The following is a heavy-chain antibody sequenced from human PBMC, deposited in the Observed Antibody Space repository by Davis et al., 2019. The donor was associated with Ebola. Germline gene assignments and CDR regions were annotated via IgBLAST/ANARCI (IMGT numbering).Heavy chain of an antibody. D-gene: IGHD1-26*01. CDR1: GFTFSSYG. CDR2: IWYDGSNK. V-gene: IGHV3-33*01. Sequence: GESLKISCAASGFTFSSYGMHWVRQAPGKGLEWVAVIWYDGSNKYYADSVKGRFTISRDNSKNTLYLQMNSLRAEDTAVYYCARVPEWENAFDIWGQGTMVTVSS. J-gene: IGHJ3*02. CDR3: ARVPEWENAFDI.